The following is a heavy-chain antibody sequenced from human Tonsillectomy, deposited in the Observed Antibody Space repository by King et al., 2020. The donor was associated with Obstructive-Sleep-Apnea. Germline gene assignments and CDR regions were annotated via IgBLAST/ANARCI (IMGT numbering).Heavy chain of an antibody. Sequence: QLQESCPGLVKPSQTLSLTCTVSGGSISSGGYYWSWIRQHPGKGLEGIGYIYYSGSTYYNPSLKSRVTISVDTSKNPFSLKLSSVTAADTAVDYCARVQDIVATFDYWGQGTLATVSS. CDR2: IYYSGST. V-gene: IGHV4-31*03. J-gene: IGHJ4*02. CDR1: GGSISSGGYY. D-gene: IGHD5-12*01. CDR3: ARVQDIVATFDY.